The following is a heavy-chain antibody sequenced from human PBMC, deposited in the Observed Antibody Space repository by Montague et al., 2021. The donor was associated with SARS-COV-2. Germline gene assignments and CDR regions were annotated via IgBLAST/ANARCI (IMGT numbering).Heavy chain of an antibody. V-gene: IGHV4-59*02. CDR2: IYDSGST. Sequence: SETLSLTCIVSGSSVRSYYWSWIRQPPGKGLEWIGYIYDSGSTNXXPSLKSRVTILVDTSKNQFSLKLSSVTAADTAVYYCARENTVTTFGGPYYIDSWGQGTLVTVSA. CDR3: ARENTVTTFGGPYYIDS. CDR1: GSSVRSYY. D-gene: IGHD4-17*01. J-gene: IGHJ4*02.